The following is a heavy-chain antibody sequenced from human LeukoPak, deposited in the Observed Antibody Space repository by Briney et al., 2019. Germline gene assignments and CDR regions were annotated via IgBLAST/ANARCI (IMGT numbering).Heavy chain of an antibody. CDR3: ARRRYGDYYFDY. Sequence: GESLKISCKGSGYSFSTYWIGWVRQMPGKGLGWMGIIYPGDSDTRYSPSFQGQVIISADKSISTAYLQWSSLKASDTAMYYCARRRYGDYYFDYWGQGTLVTVSS. J-gene: IGHJ4*02. CDR1: GYSFSTYW. D-gene: IGHD2-21*02. CDR2: IYPGDSDT. V-gene: IGHV5-51*01.